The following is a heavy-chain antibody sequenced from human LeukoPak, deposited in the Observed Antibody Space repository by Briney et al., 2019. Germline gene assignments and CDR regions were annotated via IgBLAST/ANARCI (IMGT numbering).Heavy chain of an antibody. V-gene: IGHV1-2*06. CDR2: INPNSGGT. D-gene: IGHD2-15*01. CDR3: ASSLYCSGGSCYKWYYYMDV. CDR1: GYTFTGYY. J-gene: IGHJ6*03. Sequence: GASVKVSCKASGYTFTGYYMHWVRQAPGQGLEWMGRINPNSGGTNYAHKFQGRVTMTRDTSISTAYMELSRLRSDDTAVYYCASSLYCSGGSCYKWYYYMDVWGKGTTVTVSS.